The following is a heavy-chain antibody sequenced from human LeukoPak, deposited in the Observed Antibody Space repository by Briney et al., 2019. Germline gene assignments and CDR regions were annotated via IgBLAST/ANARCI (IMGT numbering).Heavy chain of an antibody. D-gene: IGHD3-3*01. CDR2: ISAYNGNT. Sequence: ASVKVSCKASGYTFTSYGISWVRQAPGQGLEWMGWISAYNGNTNYEQKLQGRVTMTTDTSTSTAYMELRSLRSDDTAVYYCARDLSELRLLEWLSHDNWFDPWGQGTLVTVSS. J-gene: IGHJ5*02. CDR1: GYTFTSYG. CDR3: ARDLSELRLLEWLSHDNWFDP. V-gene: IGHV1-18*01.